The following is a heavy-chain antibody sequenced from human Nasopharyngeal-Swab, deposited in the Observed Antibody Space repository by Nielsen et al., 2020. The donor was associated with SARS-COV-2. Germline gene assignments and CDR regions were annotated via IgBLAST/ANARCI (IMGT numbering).Heavy chain of an antibody. Sequence: GESLKISCAASGFSFSNAWMSWVRQAPGKGLEWVCRIKSKTDDGTTDYAAPVNRRFTISRDDSKNTLYLQMNSLKTDDTAVYNCTTGSSGWYHYYYGMDVWGQGTTVTVSS. D-gene: IGHD6-19*01. CDR3: TTGSSGWYHYYYGMDV. CDR2: IKSKTDDGTT. J-gene: IGHJ6*02. V-gene: IGHV3-15*01. CDR1: GFSFSNAW.